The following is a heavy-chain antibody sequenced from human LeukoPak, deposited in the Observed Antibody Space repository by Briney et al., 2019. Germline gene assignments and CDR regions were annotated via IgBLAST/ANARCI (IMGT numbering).Heavy chain of an antibody. V-gene: IGHV1-18*04. CDR3: ARVNIVVVPAARTFDY. J-gene: IGHJ4*02. Sequence: ASVKVSCKASGYTFTGYYMHWVRQAPGQGLEWMGWISAYNGNTNYAQKLQGRVTMTTDTSTSTAYMELRSLRSDDTAVYYCARVNIVVVPAARTFDYWGQGTLVTVSS. CDR1: GYTFTGYY. CDR2: ISAYNGNT. D-gene: IGHD2-2*01.